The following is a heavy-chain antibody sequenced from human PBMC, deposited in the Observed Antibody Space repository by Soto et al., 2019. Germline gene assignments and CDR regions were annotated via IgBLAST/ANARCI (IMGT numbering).Heavy chain of an antibody. V-gene: IGHV3-23*01. CDR1: GFTFSTHA. D-gene: IGHD3-9*01. CDR3: ARDPKYYDILTGHSSYGMDV. CDR2: MDGSGQTT. Sequence: PGGSLRLSCAASGFTFSTHAMTWVRQAPGKGLQWVSSMDGSGQTTYYADSVKGRFTISRDNSKNTLYLQVNSLRAEDTAVYYCARDPKYYDILTGHSSYGMDVWGQGTTVTVSS. J-gene: IGHJ6*02.